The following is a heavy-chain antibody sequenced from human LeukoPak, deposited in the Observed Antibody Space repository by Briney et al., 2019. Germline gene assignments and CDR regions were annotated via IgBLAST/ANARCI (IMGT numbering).Heavy chain of an antibody. CDR3: ASGHSSGWYEYFQH. D-gene: IGHD6-19*01. CDR1: GFTFSSYA. J-gene: IGHJ1*01. Sequence: AGGSLRLSCAASGFTFSSYAMHWVRQAPGKGLEWVAVISYDGSNKYYADSVKGRFTISRDNAKNSLYLQMNSLRAEDTAVYYCASGHSSGWYEYFQHWGQGTLVTVSS. CDR2: ISYDGSNK. V-gene: IGHV3-30-3*01.